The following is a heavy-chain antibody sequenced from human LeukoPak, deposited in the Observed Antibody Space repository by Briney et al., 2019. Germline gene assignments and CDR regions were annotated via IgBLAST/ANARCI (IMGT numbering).Heavy chain of an antibody. CDR3: AKSVRIVVVPAATPPLDY. CDR1: GFTFSSYA. V-gene: IGHV3-23*01. Sequence: GGSLRLSCAASGFTFSSYAMSWVRQAPGKGLEWVSAISGSGGSTYYADSVKGRFTISRDNPKNTLYLQMNSLRAEDTAVYYCAKSVRIVVVPAATPPLDYWGQGTLVTVSS. D-gene: IGHD2-2*01. J-gene: IGHJ4*02. CDR2: ISGSGGST.